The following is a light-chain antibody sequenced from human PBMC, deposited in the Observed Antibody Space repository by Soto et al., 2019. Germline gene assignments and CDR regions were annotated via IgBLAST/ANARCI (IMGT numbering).Light chain of an antibody. CDR3: LKYHSAPYT. CDR2: AAS. CDR1: QGISNS. J-gene: IGKJ3*01. Sequence: DIQMTQSPSSLSASVGGRVTITCRASQGISNSLAWYQQKPGKVPKLLIFAASTLQSGVPSRFSGSGSGTDFTLTISSLQPEDVETYYCLKYHSAPYTFGPGTTVDL. V-gene: IGKV1-27*01.